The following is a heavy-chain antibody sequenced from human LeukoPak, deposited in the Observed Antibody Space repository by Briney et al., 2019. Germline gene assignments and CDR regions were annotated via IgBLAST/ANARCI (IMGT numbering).Heavy chain of an antibody. J-gene: IGHJ4*02. V-gene: IGHV4-34*01. CDR3: ARGLEGDIVAPLDY. CDR2: INHSGST. CDR1: GGSFSGYY. Sequence: SETLSLTCAVYGGSFSGYYWSWIRQPPGKGLEWIGEINHSGSTNYNPSLKSRVTISVDTSKNQFSLKLSSVTAADTAVYYCARGLEGDIVAPLDYWGQGTLVTVSS. D-gene: IGHD5-12*01.